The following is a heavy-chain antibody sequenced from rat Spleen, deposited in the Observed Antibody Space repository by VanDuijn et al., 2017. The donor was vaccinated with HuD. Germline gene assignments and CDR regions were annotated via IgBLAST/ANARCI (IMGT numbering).Heavy chain of an antibody. CDR3: TRDHSYWGSYYPGGFAY. CDR1: GFSLTDYS. Sequence: EVQLKESGPGLVQPSQTLSLTCTVSGFSLTDYSVHWVRQPSGKGPEWMGRMWYNGDPAFNSALKFRLSIRRDPYKNQFFLKMNSLQTDDTGTYYCTRDHSYWGSYYPGGFAYWGQGTLVTVSS. V-gene: IGHV2S63*01. D-gene: IGHD1-12*02. J-gene: IGHJ3*01. CDR2: MWYNGDP.